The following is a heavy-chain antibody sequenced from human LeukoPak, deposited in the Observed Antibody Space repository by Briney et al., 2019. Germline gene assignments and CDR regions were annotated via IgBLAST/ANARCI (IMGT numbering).Heavy chain of an antibody. CDR2: IYYSGST. CDR3: AKTTVTTFYAFDI. J-gene: IGHJ3*02. Sequence: KPSETLSLTCTVSGGSISSYYWSWLRQPPGKGLEWIGYIYYSGSTNYNPSLKSRVTMSVDTSKNQLSLKLTSVTAADTAVYYCAKTTVTTFYAFDIWGQGTVVTVSS. D-gene: IGHD4-17*01. CDR1: GGSISSYY. V-gene: IGHV4-59*01.